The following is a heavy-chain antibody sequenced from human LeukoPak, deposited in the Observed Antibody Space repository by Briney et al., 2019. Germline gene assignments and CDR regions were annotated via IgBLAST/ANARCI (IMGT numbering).Heavy chain of an antibody. V-gene: IGHV1-2*02. Sequence: ASVNVSCKASGYTFTGYYMHWVRQAPGQGLEWMGWIKPNSGGTNYAQKFQGRVTMTRDTSISTAYMELSRLRSDDTAVYYCAREREWLAGDYFDYWGQGTLVTVSS. CDR2: IKPNSGGT. D-gene: IGHD6-19*01. CDR3: AREREWLAGDYFDY. CDR1: GYTFTGYY. J-gene: IGHJ4*02.